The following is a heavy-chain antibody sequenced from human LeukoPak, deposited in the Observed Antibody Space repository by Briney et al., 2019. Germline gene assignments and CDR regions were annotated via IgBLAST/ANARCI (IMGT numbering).Heavy chain of an antibody. CDR3: AKPRLRLGELSFCYFDY. J-gene: IGHJ4*02. V-gene: IGHV3-30*18. Sequence: PGGSLRLSCAASGFTFSSYGMHWVRQAPGKGLEWVAVISYDGSNKYYADSVKGRFTISRDNSKNTLYLQMNSLRAEDTAVYYCAKPRLRLGELSFCYFDYWGQGTLVTVSS. CDR2: ISYDGSNK. CDR1: GFTFSSYG. D-gene: IGHD3-16*02.